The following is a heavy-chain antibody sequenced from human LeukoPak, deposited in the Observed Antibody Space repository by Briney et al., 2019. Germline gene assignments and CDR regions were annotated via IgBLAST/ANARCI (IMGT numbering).Heavy chain of an antibody. CDR3: ARLFGSGSPYKYVF. V-gene: IGHV4-39*01. CDR2: VYYNRNT. Sequence: PSETLSLTCTVSGDSITTSNHFWGGIRRPPGKGLEGFGSVYYNRNTYYNPSLKSRVTISVDPSKNQFSLKLTSVTAADTAMYYCARLFGSGSPYKYVFWGQGTLVTVSS. D-gene: IGHD3-10*01. J-gene: IGHJ1*01. CDR1: GDSITTSNHF.